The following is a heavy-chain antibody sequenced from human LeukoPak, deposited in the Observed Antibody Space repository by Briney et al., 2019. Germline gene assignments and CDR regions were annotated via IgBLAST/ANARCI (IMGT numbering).Heavy chain of an antibody. CDR1: GFTFSSYA. CDR2: IRNDGSNK. D-gene: IGHD4-23*01. CDR3: AKLLSNSGRFLY. Sequence: GGSLRLSCAASGFTFSSYAMSWVRQAPGKGLEWVAFIRNDGSNKYYADSVKGRFTISRDNSKSTLYLQMNSLRAEDTAVYYCAKLLSNSGRFLYWGQGTLVTVSS. V-gene: IGHV3-30*02. J-gene: IGHJ4*02.